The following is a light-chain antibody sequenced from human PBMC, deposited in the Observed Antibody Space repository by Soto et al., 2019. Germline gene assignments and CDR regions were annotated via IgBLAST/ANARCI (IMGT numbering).Light chain of an antibody. CDR3: QEYSNWPRT. CDR1: QSISNN. J-gene: IGKJ1*01. Sequence: EIVMTQSPATLSVSPGERATLSCRAGQSISNNLAWYQQKPGQAPRLRIYGASTRATGIPARFTGRGSGTGCTLTISSLQSEDFAVYYCQEYSNWPRTFGQGTKVEIK. V-gene: IGKV3-15*01. CDR2: GAS.